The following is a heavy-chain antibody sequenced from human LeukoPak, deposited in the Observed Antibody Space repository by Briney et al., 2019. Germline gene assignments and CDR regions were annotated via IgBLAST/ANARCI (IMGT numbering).Heavy chain of an antibody. J-gene: IGHJ4*02. V-gene: IGHV3-23*01. CDR3: AKDLNNGDYTFFDY. CDR2: ISGSGGST. D-gene: IGHD4-17*01. Sequence: GGSLRLSCAASGFTFSSYAMSWVRQAPGKGLEWVSAISGSGGSTYYADSVKGRFTISKDNSKNTLYLQMNSLRAEDTAVYYCAKDLNNGDYTFFDYWGQGTLVTVSS. CDR1: GFTFSSYA.